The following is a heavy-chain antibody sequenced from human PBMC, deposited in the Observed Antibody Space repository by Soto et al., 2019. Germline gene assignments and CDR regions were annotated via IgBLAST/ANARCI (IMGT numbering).Heavy chain of an antibody. V-gene: IGHV1-18*01. CDR2: ISAYNGNT. CDR3: ARDSKVVAATFGMDV. CDR1: GYTFTSYG. D-gene: IGHD2-15*01. Sequence: AASVKVSCKASGYTFTSYGISWVRQAPGQGLEWMGWISAYNGNTNYAQKLQGRVTMTTDTSTSTAYMELRSLRSDDTAVYYCARDSKVVAATFGMDVWGQGTTVTVSS. J-gene: IGHJ6*02.